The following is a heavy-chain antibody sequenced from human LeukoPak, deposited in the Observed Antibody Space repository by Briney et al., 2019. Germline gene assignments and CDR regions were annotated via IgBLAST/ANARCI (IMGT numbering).Heavy chain of an antibody. Sequence: GASVKVSCKASGYTFTGYYMHWVRQAPGQGLEWMGWINPNSGGTNYAQKFQGWVTMTRDTSISTAYMELSRLRSDDTAVYYCARERGPYYGSGSRTDKTSYNWFDPWGQGTLVTVSS. J-gene: IGHJ5*02. CDR1: GYTFTGYY. D-gene: IGHD3-10*01. CDR2: INPNSGGT. CDR3: ARERGPYYGSGSRTDKTSYNWFDP. V-gene: IGHV1-2*04.